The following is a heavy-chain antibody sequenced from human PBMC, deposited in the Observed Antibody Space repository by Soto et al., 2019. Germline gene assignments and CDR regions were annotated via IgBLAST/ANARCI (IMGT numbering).Heavy chain of an antibody. Sequence: GGSLRLSCAASGFTFSSYSMNWVRQAPGKGLEWVSSISSSSSYIYYADSVKGRFTISRDNAKNSLYLQMNSLRAEDTAVYYCARDLVKSIAARPGWFDPWGQGTLVTVSS. V-gene: IGHV3-21*01. D-gene: IGHD6-6*01. CDR3: ARDLVKSIAARPGWFDP. CDR2: ISSSSSYI. J-gene: IGHJ5*02. CDR1: GFTFSSYS.